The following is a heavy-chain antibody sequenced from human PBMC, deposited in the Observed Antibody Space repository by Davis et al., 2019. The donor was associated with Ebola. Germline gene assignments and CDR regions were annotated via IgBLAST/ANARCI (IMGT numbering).Heavy chain of an antibody. V-gene: IGHV3-11*01. Sequence: GESLKISCAASGFTFSDYYMSWIRQAPGKGLEWVSYISSSGSTIYYADSVKGRFTISRDNAKNSLYLQMNSLRAEDTAVYYCARDQPFAAVANYWGQGTLVTVSS. CDR3: ARDQPFAAVANY. CDR1: GFTFSDYY. CDR2: ISSSGSTI. D-gene: IGHD6-19*01. J-gene: IGHJ4*02.